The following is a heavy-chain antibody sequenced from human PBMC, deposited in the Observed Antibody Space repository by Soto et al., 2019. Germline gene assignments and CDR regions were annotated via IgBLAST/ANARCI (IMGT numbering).Heavy chain of an antibody. J-gene: IGHJ4*02. CDR2: INPDGSAT. Sequence: HPGGSLRLSCAASGFTFSSYWMHWVRQAPGKGLVWVSRINPDGSATNYADSVKGRFTISRDNAKNTLYLQMNSLRAEDTAVFYCGRGGSDSPMAQGYWGQGTLVTVSS. CDR3: GRGGSDSPMAQGY. CDR1: GFTFSSYW. D-gene: IGHD5-18*01. V-gene: IGHV3-74*01.